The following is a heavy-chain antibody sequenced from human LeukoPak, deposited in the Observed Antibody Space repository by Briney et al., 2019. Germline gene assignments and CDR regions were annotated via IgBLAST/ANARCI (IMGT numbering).Heavy chain of an antibody. CDR3: ALVLPALGTIDY. Sequence: ASVKVSCKASGYNFITYGISWVRQAPGQGLEWMGWINPNSGGTNYAQKFQGRVTMTRDTSIGTAYMELSRLRSDDTAVYYCALVLPALGTIDYWGQGTLVTVSS. CDR1: GYNFITYG. D-gene: IGHD6-13*01. J-gene: IGHJ4*02. CDR2: INPNSGGT. V-gene: IGHV1-2*02.